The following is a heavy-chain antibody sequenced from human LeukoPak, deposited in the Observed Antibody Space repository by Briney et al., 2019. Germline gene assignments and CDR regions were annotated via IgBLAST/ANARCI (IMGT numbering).Heavy chain of an antibody. D-gene: IGHD3-3*01. Sequence: PSETLSLTCAVYGGSFSGYYWSWLRQPPGKGLEWIGKINHSGSTNYNPSLKSRVTISVDTSKSQFSLKLSSVTAADTAVYYCARGRLGIFGVVRGQGTLVTVSS. CDR2: INHSGST. CDR1: GGSFSGYY. J-gene: IGHJ4*02. CDR3: ARGRLGIFGVV. V-gene: IGHV4-34*01.